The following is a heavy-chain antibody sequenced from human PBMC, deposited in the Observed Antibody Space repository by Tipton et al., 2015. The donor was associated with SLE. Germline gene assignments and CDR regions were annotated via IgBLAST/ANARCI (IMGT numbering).Heavy chain of an antibody. V-gene: IGHV4-39*07. CDR2: IYYSGTT. CDR3: ARRCSSTSCPFDY. J-gene: IGHJ4*02. Sequence: LRLSCTVSGGSISGSSYYWGWIRQSPGKGLEWIGNIYYSGTTFYNPSLKSRVTISIDTSKNQFSLKLSSVTAADTAVYYCARRCSSTSCPFDYWGQGTLVTVSS. D-gene: IGHD2-2*01. CDR1: GGSISGSSYY.